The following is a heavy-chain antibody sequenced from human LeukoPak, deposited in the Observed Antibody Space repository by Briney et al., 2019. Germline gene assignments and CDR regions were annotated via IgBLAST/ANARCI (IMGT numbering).Heavy chain of an antibody. CDR1: GFTFSSYS. V-gene: IGHV3-21*01. J-gene: IGHJ4*02. Sequence: GGSLRLSCAASGFTFSSYSMSWVRQAPGKGLEWVSSISDDSNYIYYADSVEGRFTISRDNAKNSLYLQMNSLRAEDTAVYYCANHLACGSTSCPPFDYWGQGTLVTVSS. CDR2: ISDDSNYI. D-gene: IGHD2-2*01. CDR3: ANHLACGSTSCPPFDY.